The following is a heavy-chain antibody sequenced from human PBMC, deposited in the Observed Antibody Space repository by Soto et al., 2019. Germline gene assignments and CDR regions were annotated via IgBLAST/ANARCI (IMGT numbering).Heavy chain of an antibody. CDR3: AREPGIAATNIGGFDS. V-gene: IGHV1-3*01. D-gene: IGHD6-13*01. CDR2: INPDNGNT. Sequence: ASVKVSCKASGYTFTRYTMNWVRQAPGQRLEWMGWINPDNGNTKSSQKFQDRVIITRDTSASTAYMDLSSLRSEDTAVYYCAREPGIAATNIGGFDSWGRGTLVTVSS. J-gene: IGHJ4*02. CDR1: GYTFTRYT.